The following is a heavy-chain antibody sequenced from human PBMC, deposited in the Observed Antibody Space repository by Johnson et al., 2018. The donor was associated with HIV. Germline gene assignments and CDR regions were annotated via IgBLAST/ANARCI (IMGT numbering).Heavy chain of an antibody. Sequence: QVQLVESGGGVVQPGGSLRLSCAASGFTFSSYGMHWVRQAPGKGLEWVAFRRYDGSNKYYADSVKGRFTISRDNSKNTLYLQMNSLRVEDTAVYYCARSVNAGRPFDIWGQGTLVTVSS. CDR2: RRYDGSNK. V-gene: IGHV3-30*02. CDR3: ARSVNAGRPFDI. J-gene: IGHJ3*02. D-gene: IGHD2-8*01. CDR1: GFTFSSYG.